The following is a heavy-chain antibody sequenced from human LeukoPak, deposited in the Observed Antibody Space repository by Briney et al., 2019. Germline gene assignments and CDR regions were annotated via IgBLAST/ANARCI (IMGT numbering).Heavy chain of an antibody. CDR3: ARGLPSIIYGMDV. CDR2: INAGNGNT. J-gene: IGHJ6*02. D-gene: IGHD3-16*01. Sequence: ASVTVSCKASGYTFTSYAMHWVRQAPGQRLEWMGWINAGNGNTKYSQKFQGRVTITRDTSASTAYVELSSLRSEDTAVYYCARGLPSIIYGMDVWGQGTTVTVSS. V-gene: IGHV1-3*01. CDR1: GYTFTSYA.